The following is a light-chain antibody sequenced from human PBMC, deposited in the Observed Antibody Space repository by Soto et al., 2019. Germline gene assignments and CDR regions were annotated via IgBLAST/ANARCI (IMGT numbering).Light chain of an antibody. V-gene: IGKV1-5*01. CDR1: QSISNC. J-gene: IGKJ1*01. CDR2: HAS. CDR3: QQYNSYS. Sequence: DIQMTQSPSTLPASVGDRVTITCRASQSISNCLAWYQQKPGTAPKLLIYHASTLESGVPSRFSGSGSGTEFTLTISSLQPDDFATYYCQQYNSYSFGQGTKVDI.